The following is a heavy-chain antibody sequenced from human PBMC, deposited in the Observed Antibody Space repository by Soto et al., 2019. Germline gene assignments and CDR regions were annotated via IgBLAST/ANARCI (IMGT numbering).Heavy chain of an antibody. CDR3: ARLRWLPTLGWFDP. V-gene: IGHV4-39*01. CDR2: IYYSGST. CDR1: GGSTSSSSYH. Sequence: QLQLQESGPGLVKPSETLSLTCTVSGGSTSSSSYHWGWIRQPPGKGLEWIVSIYYSGSTYYNPSLKSRVTISVDTSKNQFSLKLSAVTDADTAVYYCARLRWLPTLGWFDPWGQGTLVTVSS. J-gene: IGHJ5*02. D-gene: IGHD6-19*01.